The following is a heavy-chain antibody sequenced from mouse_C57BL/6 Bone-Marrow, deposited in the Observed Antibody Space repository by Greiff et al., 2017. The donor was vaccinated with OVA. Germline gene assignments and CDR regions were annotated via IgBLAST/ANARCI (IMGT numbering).Heavy chain of an antibody. CDR2: IYPGSGNT. CDR1: GYTFTDYY. V-gene: IGHV1-76*01. CDR3: AREGDGYYSFDY. Sequence: VQLQQSGAELVRPGASVKLSCKASGYTFTDYYINWVKQRPGQGLEWIARIYPGSGNTYYNEKFKGKATLTAEKSSSTAYMQLSSLTSEDSAVYFCAREGDGYYSFDYWGQGTTLTVSS. D-gene: IGHD2-3*01. J-gene: IGHJ2*01.